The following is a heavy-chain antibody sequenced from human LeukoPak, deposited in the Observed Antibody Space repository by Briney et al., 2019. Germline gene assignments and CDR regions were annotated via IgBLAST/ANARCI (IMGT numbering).Heavy chain of an antibody. CDR1: GFTFSSYS. CDR3: ARDHPRYCSSNSCYTPPDY. V-gene: IGHV3-21*01. CDR2: ISISSSYI. Sequence: GGSLRLSCAASGFTFSSYSMNWVRQAPGKGLEWVSSISISSSYIYSADSVKGRFTISRDNAKNSPYLQMNSLRAEDTAVYYCARDHPRYCSSNSCYTPPDYWGQGTLVTVSS. D-gene: IGHD2-2*02. J-gene: IGHJ4*02.